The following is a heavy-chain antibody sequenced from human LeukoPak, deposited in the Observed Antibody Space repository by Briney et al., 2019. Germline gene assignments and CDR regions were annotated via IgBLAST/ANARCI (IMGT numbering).Heavy chain of an antibody. V-gene: IGHV4-38-2*01. Sequence: SETLSLTCAVSGYSISSGYYWGWIRQPPGKGLEWIGSIYHSGSTYYNTSLKSRVTISVDTSKNQFSLKLGSVTAADTAVYYCARRSGNYYDYWGQGTLVTVSS. CDR3: ARRSGNYYDY. CDR2: IYHSGST. J-gene: IGHJ4*02. CDR1: GYSISSGYY. D-gene: IGHD1-26*01.